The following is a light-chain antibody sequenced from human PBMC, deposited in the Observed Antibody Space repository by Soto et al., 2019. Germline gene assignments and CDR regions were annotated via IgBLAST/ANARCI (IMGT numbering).Light chain of an antibody. CDR3: QQYNSYS. Sequence: DIQMTQSPSTLSATAGDRVTITCRASQVISNWLAWYQQKPGKAPKLLIYKASILESGVPSRFSGSGSGTEFTLTISGLQPDDFATYYCQQYNSYSFGQGSKVDIK. CDR2: KAS. V-gene: IGKV1-5*03. CDR1: QVISNW. J-gene: IGKJ1*01.